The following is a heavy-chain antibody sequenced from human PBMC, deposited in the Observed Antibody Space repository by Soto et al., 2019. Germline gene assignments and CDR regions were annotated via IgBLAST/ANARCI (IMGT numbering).Heavy chain of an antibody. CDR1: GDSVSSNSAA. CDR3: ARDIAVAGMNYYYYGMDV. CDR2: TYYRSKWYN. D-gene: IGHD6-19*01. Sequence: SQTLSLTCAISGDSVSSNSAAWNWIRQSPSRGLEWLGRTYYRSKWYNDYAVSVKSRITINPGTSKNQFSLQLNSVTPEDTAVYYCARDIAVAGMNYYYYGMDVWGQGTTGAVSS. J-gene: IGHJ6*02. V-gene: IGHV6-1*01.